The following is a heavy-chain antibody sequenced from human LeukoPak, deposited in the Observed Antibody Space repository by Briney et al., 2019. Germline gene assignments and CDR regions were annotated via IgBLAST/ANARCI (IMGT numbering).Heavy chain of an antibody. CDR3: ARDRMTTVDY. Sequence: GGSLRLSCAASGFTFSNAWMNWVRQAPGKGLEWVSSISSSSSYIYYADSVKGRFTISRDNAKNSLYLQMNSLRAEDTAVYYCARDRMTTVDYWGQGTLVTVSS. D-gene: IGHD4-17*01. J-gene: IGHJ4*02. CDR2: ISSSSSYI. V-gene: IGHV3-21*01. CDR1: GFTFSNAW.